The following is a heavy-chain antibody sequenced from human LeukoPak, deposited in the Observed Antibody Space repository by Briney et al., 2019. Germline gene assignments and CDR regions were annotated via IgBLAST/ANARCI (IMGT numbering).Heavy chain of an antibody. V-gene: IGHV4-39*02. J-gene: IGHJ3*02. CDR2: IYYSGST. CDR1: GGSISSSSYY. CDR3: ARDTPFGYDAFDI. D-gene: IGHD3-10*01. Sequence: SETLSLTCTVSGGSISSSSYYWGWIRQPPGKGLEWIGSIYYSGSTYYNPSLKSRVTISVDTSKNQFSLKLSSVTAADTAVYYCARDTPFGYDAFDIWGQGTMVTVSS.